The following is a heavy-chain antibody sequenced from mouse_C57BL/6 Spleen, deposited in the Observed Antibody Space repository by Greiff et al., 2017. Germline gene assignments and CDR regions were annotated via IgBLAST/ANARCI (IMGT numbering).Heavy chain of an antibody. CDR2: INPSTGGT. Sequence: VQLQQSGPELVKPGASVKISCKASGYSFTGYYMHWVKQSPEKRLEWIGEINPSTGGTTYNQKFKAKATLTVDKSSSTAYMQLRRLTSEDSAVYYCARGRYYGSSYGFAYWGQGTLVTVSA. CDR3: ARGRYYGSSYGFAY. D-gene: IGHD1-1*01. J-gene: IGHJ3*01. V-gene: IGHV1-42*01. CDR1: GYSFTGYY.